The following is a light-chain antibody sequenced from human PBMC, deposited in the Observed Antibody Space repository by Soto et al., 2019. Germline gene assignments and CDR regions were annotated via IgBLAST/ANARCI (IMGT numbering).Light chain of an antibody. CDR3: QQYNNWPGLT. CDR1: QSVSSN. Sequence: EIVMTQSPATLSVSPGERATLSCRASQSVSSNLAWYQQKPGQAPTLLIYGASTRATGIPARFSGSGSGTELTLTISSLQSEDFAVYYCQQYNNWPGLTFGGGTKVEIK. V-gene: IGKV3-15*01. J-gene: IGKJ4*01. CDR2: GAS.